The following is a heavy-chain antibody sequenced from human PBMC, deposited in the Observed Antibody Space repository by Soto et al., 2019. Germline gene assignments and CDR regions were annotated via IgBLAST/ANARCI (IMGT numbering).Heavy chain of an antibody. CDR1: GFSLSTSGMR. J-gene: IGHJ4*02. CDR3: ARTSGSQYYFDY. V-gene: IGHV2-70*04. D-gene: IGHD3-22*01. CDR2: IDWDDDK. Sequence: SGPTLVNPTQTLTLTCTFSGFSLSTSGMRVSWIRQPPGKALEWLARIDWDDDKFYSTSLKTRLTISKDTSKNQVVLTMTNMDPVDTVTYYCARTSGSQYYFDYWGQGTLVTVSS.